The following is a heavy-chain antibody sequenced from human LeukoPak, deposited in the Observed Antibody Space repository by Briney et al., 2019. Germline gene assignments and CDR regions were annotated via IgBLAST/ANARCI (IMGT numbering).Heavy chain of an antibody. D-gene: IGHD4-17*01. J-gene: IGHJ6*02. CDR3: ARVIPTTVTTSRDDYYGMDV. CDR2: IYYSGST. Sequence: SETLSLTCTVSGGSISSGGYYWSWIRQHPGKGLEWIGYIYYSGSTYYNPSLKSRVTISVDTSKNQFSLKLSSVTAADTAVYYCARVIPTTVTTSRDDYYGMDVWGQGTTVTVSS. CDR1: GGSISSGGYY. V-gene: IGHV4-31*03.